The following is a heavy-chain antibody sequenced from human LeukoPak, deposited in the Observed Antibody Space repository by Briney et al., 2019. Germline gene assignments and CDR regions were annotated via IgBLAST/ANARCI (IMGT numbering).Heavy chain of an antibody. D-gene: IGHD3-22*01. J-gene: IGHJ5*02. CDR2: YYYSGST. CDR1: GGSISSSSYH. Sequence: PSETLPLTCTVSGGSISSSSYHWGWIRHPPGKGLEWLGSYYYSGSTYYNPSLKSRVTISVDTSKNQCYLKLSSVTAADTAVYYCARPNYYDGSGYDSCWFDPWGQGTLVTVSS. CDR3: ARPNYYDGSGYDSCWFDP. V-gene: IGHV4-39*01.